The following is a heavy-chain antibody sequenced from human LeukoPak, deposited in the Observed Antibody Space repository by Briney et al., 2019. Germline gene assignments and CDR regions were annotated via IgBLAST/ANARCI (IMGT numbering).Heavy chain of an antibody. CDR3: AREGAFEVRGPGMGY. V-gene: IGHV4-59*12. CDR2: IYYSGST. Sequence: PSETLSLTCTVSGGSISSYYWSWIRQPPGKGLEWIGYIYYSGSTNYNPSLKSRVTISVDTSKNQFSLKLSSVTAADTAVYYCAREGAFEVRGPGMGYWGQGTLVTVSS. J-gene: IGHJ4*02. D-gene: IGHD3-10*01. CDR1: GGSISSYY.